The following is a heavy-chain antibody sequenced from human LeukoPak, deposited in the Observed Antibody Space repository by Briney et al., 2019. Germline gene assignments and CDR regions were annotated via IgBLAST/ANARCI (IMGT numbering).Heavy chain of an antibody. D-gene: IGHD3-22*01. Sequence: GGSLRLSCAASGFTFSSYAMSWVRQAPGKGLEWVSAISGSGGSTYYADSVKGRFTISRDNSKSTVYMQVNSLRDEDTAVYYCAKGYDSSGYYYFDYWGQGTLVTVSS. J-gene: IGHJ4*02. CDR1: GFTFSSYA. CDR2: ISGSGGST. CDR3: AKGYDSSGYYYFDY. V-gene: IGHV3-23*01.